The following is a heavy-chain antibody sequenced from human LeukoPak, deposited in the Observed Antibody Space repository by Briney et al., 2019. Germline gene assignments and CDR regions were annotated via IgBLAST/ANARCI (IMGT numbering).Heavy chain of an antibody. D-gene: IGHD2-2*01. CDR1: GYTFTGYY. CDR3: ARDMPAAARSFDY. CDR2: INPNSGGT. Sequence: ASVKVSCKASGYTFTGYYMHWVRQAPGQGLEWMGWINPNSGGTNYAQKFQGRVTMTRDTSISTAYMELSRLRSDDTAVYYCARDMPAAARSFDYWGQGTLVIVSS. V-gene: IGHV1-2*02. J-gene: IGHJ4*02.